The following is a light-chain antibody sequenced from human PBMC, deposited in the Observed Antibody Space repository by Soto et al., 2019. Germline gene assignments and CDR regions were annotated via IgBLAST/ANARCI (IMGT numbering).Light chain of an antibody. V-gene: IGKV1-39*01. Sequence: DIQMTQSPSSLSASVGDSVTITCRASQSINIYLSWYQQKPGKAPKLLINVASTLQGGVPSRFSGSGSGTDFTLAISSLQPEDSATYYCQQSFSTPQTFGGGTRVGIK. CDR3: QQSFSTPQT. CDR2: VAS. J-gene: IGKJ4*01. CDR1: QSINIY.